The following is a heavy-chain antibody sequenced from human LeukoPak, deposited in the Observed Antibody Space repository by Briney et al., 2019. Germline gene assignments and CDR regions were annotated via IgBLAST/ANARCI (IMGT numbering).Heavy chain of an antibody. D-gene: IGHD3-3*01. CDR2: IYTSGST. V-gene: IGHV4-4*07. CDR1: GGSISSYY. J-gene: IGHJ6*03. Sequence: PSETLSLTCTVSGGSISSYYWSWIRQPAGKVLEWIGRIYTSGSTNHNPSLKSRVTMSVDTSKNQFSLKLSSVTAADTAVYYCARVKEDYDFWSGYSRYYYYYMDVWGKGTTVTVSS. CDR3: ARVKEDYDFWSGYSRYYYYYMDV.